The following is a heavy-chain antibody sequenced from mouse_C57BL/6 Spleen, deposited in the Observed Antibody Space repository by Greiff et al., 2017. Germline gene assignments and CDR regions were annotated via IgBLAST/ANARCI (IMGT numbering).Heavy chain of an antibody. CDR2: IYPGSGST. J-gene: IGHJ2*01. CDR3: ARVLLVARASYFDD. Sequence: QVQLQQSGAELVKPGASVKMSCKALGYTFTSYWITWVKQRPGQGLEWIGDIYPGSGSTNYNEKFKSKATLTVDTSSSTAYMQLSSLTSEDSAVYYCARVLLVARASYFDDWGQGTTLTVSS. CDR1: GYTFTSYW. D-gene: IGHD1-1*02. V-gene: IGHV1-55*01.